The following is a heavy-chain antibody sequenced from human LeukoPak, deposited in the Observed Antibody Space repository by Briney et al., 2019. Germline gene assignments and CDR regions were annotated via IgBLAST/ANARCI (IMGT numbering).Heavy chain of an antibody. CDR3: ARDLPRYCSSTSCLELSGMDV. CDR1: GFTFSSYD. V-gene: IGHV3-13*01. Sequence: GGSLRLSCAASGFTFSSYDMHWVRQATGKGLEWVSAIGTAGDTYYPGSVKGRFTISRENAKNSLYPQMNSLRAGDTAVYYCARDLPRYCSSTSCLELSGMDVWGQGTTVTVSS. CDR2: IGTAGDT. D-gene: IGHD2-2*01. J-gene: IGHJ6*02.